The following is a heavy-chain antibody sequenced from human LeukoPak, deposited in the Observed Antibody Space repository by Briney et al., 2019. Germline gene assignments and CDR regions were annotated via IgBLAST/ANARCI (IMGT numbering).Heavy chain of an antibody. V-gene: IGHV1-18*01. CDR1: GYTFTTYG. J-gene: IGHJ6*02. CDR2: IKTYNGDT. CDR3: ANDGGQQWLTNYYSYGMDV. D-gene: IGHD6-19*01. Sequence: ASVKVSCRASGYTFTTYGINWVRQAPGQGLEWMGWIKTYNGDTNSAQKFQDRIIMSTDKSTGTAYMELRSLRSDDTAVYYCANDGGQQWLTNYYSYGMDVWGQGTSVIVSS.